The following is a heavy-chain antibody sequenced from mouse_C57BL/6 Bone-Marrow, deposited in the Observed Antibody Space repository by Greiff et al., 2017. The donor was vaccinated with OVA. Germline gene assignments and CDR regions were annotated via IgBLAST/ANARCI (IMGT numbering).Heavy chain of an antibody. J-gene: IGHJ1*03. CDR2: IHPSDSET. CDR3: AMGGYGSSPYWYFDV. Sequence: QVQLKQPGAELVKPGASVKVSCKASGYTFTSYWMHWVKQRPGQGLEWIGRIHPSDSETHYNQKFKDKATLTVDKSSSTAYMQLSSLTSEDSAVYYCAMGGYGSSPYWYFDVWGTGTTVTVSS. D-gene: IGHD1-1*01. V-gene: IGHV1-74*01. CDR1: GYTFTSYW.